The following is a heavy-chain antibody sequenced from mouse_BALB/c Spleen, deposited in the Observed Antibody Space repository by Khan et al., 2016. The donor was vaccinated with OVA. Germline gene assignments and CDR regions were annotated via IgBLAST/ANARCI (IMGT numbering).Heavy chain of an antibody. CDR1: GYTFTDYY. J-gene: IGHJ3*01. Sequence: QVQLKESGAELARPGASVKLSCKASGYTFTDYYINWVKQRTGQGIEWIGEISPGSGDTYYNEKFKGKATLTADKSSTTAYMQLSSLTSEASAVYFCARRNYFGYTFAYWVQGTLVTVSA. D-gene: IGHD1-2*01. V-gene: IGHV1-77*01. CDR3: ARRNYFGYTFAY. CDR2: ISPGSGDT.